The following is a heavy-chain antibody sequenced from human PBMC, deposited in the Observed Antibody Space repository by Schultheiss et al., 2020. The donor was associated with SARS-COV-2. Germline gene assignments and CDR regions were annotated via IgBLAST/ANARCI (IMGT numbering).Heavy chain of an antibody. CDR3: ARTLVVPAAIFYYYYGMDV. V-gene: IGHV2-70*11. D-gene: IGHD2-2*01. J-gene: IGHJ6*02. CDR1: GFSLSTSGMC. Sequence: SGPTLVKPTQTLTLTCTFSGFSLSTSGMCVSWIRQPPVKALEWLARIDWDDDKYYSTSLKTRLTISKDTSKNQVVLTMTNMDPVDTATYYCARTLVVPAAIFYYYYGMDVWGQGTTVTVSS. CDR2: IDWDDDK.